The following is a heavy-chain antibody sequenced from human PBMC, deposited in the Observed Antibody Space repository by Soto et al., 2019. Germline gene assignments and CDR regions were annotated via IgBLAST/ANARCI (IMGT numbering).Heavy chain of an antibody. CDR3: ARGDKADIVATITYGYYYGMDV. CDR2: IYYSGST. D-gene: IGHD5-12*01. CDR1: GGSISSYY. Sequence: QVQLQESGPGLVKPSETLSLTYTVSGGSISSYYWSWIRQPPGKGLEWIGYIYYSGSTNYNPSLKSRVTISVDTSKNQFSLKLSSVTAADTAVYYCARGDKADIVATITYGYYYGMDVWGQGTTVTVSS. J-gene: IGHJ6*02. V-gene: IGHV4-59*01.